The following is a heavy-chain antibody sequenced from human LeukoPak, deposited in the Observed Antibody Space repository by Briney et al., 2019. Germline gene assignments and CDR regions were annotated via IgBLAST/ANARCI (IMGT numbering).Heavy chain of an antibody. D-gene: IGHD6-19*01. Sequence: GESLKISCKDSGYSFTGHWIGWVRQMPGKGLEWMGIIYPGDSDTRYSPSFQGQATISADKSISTAYLQWSSLKASDTAMYYCARSLSSGWTDFDYWGQGTLVTVSS. CDR3: ARSLSSGWTDFDY. CDR2: IYPGDSDT. CDR1: GYSFTGHW. J-gene: IGHJ4*02. V-gene: IGHV5-51*01.